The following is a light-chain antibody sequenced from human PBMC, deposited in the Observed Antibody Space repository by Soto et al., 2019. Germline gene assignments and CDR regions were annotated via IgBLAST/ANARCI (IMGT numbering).Light chain of an antibody. V-gene: IGKV3-20*01. J-gene: IGKJ3*01. Sequence: EILMTQSPATLSVSPGEGLTLSCRASQSISRTLAWYQQRPGQAPRLLIYGASSRATGIPDRFSGSGSGTDFTLTISRLEPEDFAVYYCQQYGSSPPATFGPGTKVDIK. CDR3: QQYGSSPPAT. CDR2: GAS. CDR1: QSISRT.